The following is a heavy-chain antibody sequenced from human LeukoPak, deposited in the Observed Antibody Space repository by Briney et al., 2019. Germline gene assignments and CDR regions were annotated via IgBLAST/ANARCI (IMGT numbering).Heavy chain of an antibody. CDR2: IGSSGSTK. D-gene: IGHD6-19*01. Sequence: PGGSLRLSCAVSGFPFSLYEVNWVRQAPGQGLGWVSNIGSSGSTKYYADSVKGRSSISRDNAKSSLYLQMNSLRVEDTAVYYCALLAVASDFDYWGQGALVTVSS. J-gene: IGHJ4*02. V-gene: IGHV3-48*03. CDR1: GFPFSLYE. CDR3: ALLAVASDFDY.